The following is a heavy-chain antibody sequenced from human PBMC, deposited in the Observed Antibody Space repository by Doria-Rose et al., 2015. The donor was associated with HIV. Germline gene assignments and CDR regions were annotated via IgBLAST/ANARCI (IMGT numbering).Heavy chain of an antibody. V-gene: IGHV3-30*04. J-gene: IGHJ4*02. Sequence: SGGGVVQPGRSLRLSCAASGFTFRSYAMHWVRQAPGKGLEWVALLSYDGSHTSFADSVQGRFTISRDNSKNTLHLQMNSLTTEDTAMYYRVRDPERFGSGGYFDSWGQGTLVTVSS. D-gene: IGHD3-10*01. CDR1: GFTFRSYA. CDR2: LSYDGSHT. CDR3: VRDPERFGSGGYFDS.